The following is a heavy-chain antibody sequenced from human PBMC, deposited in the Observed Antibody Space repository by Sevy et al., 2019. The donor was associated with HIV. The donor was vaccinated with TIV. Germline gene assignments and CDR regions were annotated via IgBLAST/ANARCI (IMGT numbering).Heavy chain of an antibody. CDR1: GFTFSNYW. J-gene: IGHJ6*02. Sequence: GGSLRLSCAASGFTFSNYWMHWVRQVPGKGLAWVARINSEGSFTSYADVVKGRFTISRDNANNTLHLQMKSLRAEDTAVYYCVRNQYYYGMDVWGQGTTATVSS. CDR2: INSEGSFT. CDR3: VRNQYYYGMDV. D-gene: IGHD3-16*01. V-gene: IGHV3-74*01.